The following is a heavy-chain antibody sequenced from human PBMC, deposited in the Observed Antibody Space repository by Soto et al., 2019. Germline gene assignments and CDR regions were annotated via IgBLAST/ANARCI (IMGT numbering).Heavy chain of an antibody. D-gene: IGHD5-12*01. CDR2: ISSSSSTI. Sequence: GGSLRLSCAASGFTFSSYSMNWARQAPGKGLEWVSYISSSSSTIYYADSVKGRFTISRDNAKNSLYLQMNSLRAEDTAVYYCARADSGYAHGYYYYGMDVWGQGTTVTVSS. J-gene: IGHJ6*02. CDR1: GFTFSSYS. CDR3: ARADSGYAHGYYYYGMDV. V-gene: IGHV3-48*01.